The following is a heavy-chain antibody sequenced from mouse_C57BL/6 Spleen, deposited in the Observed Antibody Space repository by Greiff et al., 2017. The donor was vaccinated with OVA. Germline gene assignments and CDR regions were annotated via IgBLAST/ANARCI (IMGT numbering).Heavy chain of an antibody. J-gene: IGHJ4*01. CDR2: IDPETGGT. Sequence: VKVVESGAELVRPGASVTLSCKASGYTFTDYEMHWVKQTPVHGLEWIGAIDPETGGTAYNQKFKGKAILTADKSSSTAYMELRSLTSEDSAVYYCTRGLTTVYAMDYWGQGTSVTVSS. V-gene: IGHV1-15*01. CDR3: TRGLTTVYAMDY. D-gene: IGHD1-1*01. CDR1: GYTFTDYE.